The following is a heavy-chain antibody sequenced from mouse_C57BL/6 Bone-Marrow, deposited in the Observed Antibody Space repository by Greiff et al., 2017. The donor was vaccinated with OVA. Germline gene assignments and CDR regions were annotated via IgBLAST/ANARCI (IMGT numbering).Heavy chain of an antibody. V-gene: IGHV1-42*01. CDR3: ARCLRYYAMDY. J-gene: IGHJ4*01. CDR2: INPSTGGT. D-gene: IGHD1-1*01. Sequence: EVKLVESGPELVKPGASVKISCKASGYSFTGYYMNWVKQSPEKSLEWIGEINPSTGGTTYNQKFKAKATLTVDKSSSTAYMQLKSLTSEDSAVYYCARCLRYYAMDYWGQGTSVTVSS. CDR1: GYSFTGYY.